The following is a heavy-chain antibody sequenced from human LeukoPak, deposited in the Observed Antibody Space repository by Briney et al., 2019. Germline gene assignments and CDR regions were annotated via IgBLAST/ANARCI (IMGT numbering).Heavy chain of an antibody. CDR3: ARSIAVAGMVDY. CDR1: GGSISSSSYY. D-gene: IGHD6-19*01. CDR2: IYYSGST. Sequence: SETLSLTCTVSGGSISSSSYYWGWIRQPPGKGLEWIGSIYYSGSTYYNPSLKSRVTISVDTSKNQFSLKLSSVTAADTAVYYFARSIAVAGMVDYWGQGTLVTVSS. V-gene: IGHV4-39*01. J-gene: IGHJ4*02.